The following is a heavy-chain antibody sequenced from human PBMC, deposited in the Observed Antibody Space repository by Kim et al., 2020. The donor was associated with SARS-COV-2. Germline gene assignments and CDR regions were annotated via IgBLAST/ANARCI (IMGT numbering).Heavy chain of an antibody. CDR3: ARAGYSSGWYPRSVSDNWFDP. D-gene: IGHD6-19*01. J-gene: IGHJ5*02. CDR1: GGTFSSYA. CDR2: IIPIFGTA. V-gene: IGHV1-69*13. Sequence: SVKVSCKASGGTFSSYAISWVRQAPGQGLEWMGGIIPIFGTANYAQKFQGRVTITADESTSTAYMELSSLRSEDTAVYYCARAGYSSGWYPRSVSDNWFDPWGQGTLVTVSS.